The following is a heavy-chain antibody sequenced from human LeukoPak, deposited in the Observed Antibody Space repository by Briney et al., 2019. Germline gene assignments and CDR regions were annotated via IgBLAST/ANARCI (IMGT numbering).Heavy chain of an antibody. D-gene: IGHD6-13*01. J-gene: IGHJ4*02. CDR2: IRYDGSNK. CDR1: GFTFSSYG. CDR3: AKSPNRAAAGPIFDY. Sequence: GGSLRLSCAASGFTFSSYGMHWVRQAPGKGLEWVAFIRYDGSNKYYADSVKGRFTISRDNSKNTLYLQMNSLRAEDTAVYYCAKSPNRAAAGPIFDYWGQGTLVTVSS. V-gene: IGHV3-30*02.